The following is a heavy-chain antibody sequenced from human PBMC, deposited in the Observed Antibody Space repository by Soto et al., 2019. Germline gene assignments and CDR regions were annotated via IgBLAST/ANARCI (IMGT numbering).Heavy chain of an antibody. CDR1: GYTFTSYD. D-gene: IGHD2-15*01. Sequence: ASVKVSCKASGYTFTSYDINWVRQATGQGLEWMGWMNPNSGNTGYAQKFQGRVTLTRNNSISTAYMELSSLRSEDTAVYYCARGRGEYCSGGSCYDGYYYMDVWGKGTTVTVSS. CDR3: ARGRGEYCSGGSCYDGYYYMDV. J-gene: IGHJ6*03. V-gene: IGHV1-8*01. CDR2: MNPNSGNT.